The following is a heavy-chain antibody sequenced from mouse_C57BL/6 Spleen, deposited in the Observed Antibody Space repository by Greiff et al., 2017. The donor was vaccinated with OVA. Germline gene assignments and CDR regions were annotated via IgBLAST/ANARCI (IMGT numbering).Heavy chain of an antibody. D-gene: IGHD1-1*01. CDR3: TRDRTVVARGAMDY. CDR1: GFTFSSYA. CDR2: LSSGGDYI. Sequence: EVKVVESGEGLVKPGGSLKLSCAASGFTFSSYAMSWVRQTPEKRLEWVAYLSSGGDYIYYADTVKGRFTISRDNARNTLYLQMSSLKSEDTAMYYCTRDRTVVARGAMDYWGQGTSVTVSS. J-gene: IGHJ4*01. V-gene: IGHV5-9-1*02.